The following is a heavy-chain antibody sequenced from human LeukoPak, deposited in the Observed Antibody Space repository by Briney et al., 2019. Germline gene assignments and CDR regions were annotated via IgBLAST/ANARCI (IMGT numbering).Heavy chain of an antibody. CDR1: GYSISSGYY. Sequence: SETLSLTCTGSGYSISSGYYWGWIRQPPGKGLEWIGSIYHSGSTYYNPSLKSRVTISVDTSKNQFSLKLSSVTAADTAVYYCASTQATLGYCSGGSCPLSFDYWGQGTLVTVSS. CDR2: IYHSGST. D-gene: IGHD2-15*01. V-gene: IGHV4-38-2*02. J-gene: IGHJ4*02. CDR3: ASTQATLGYCSGGSCPLSFDY.